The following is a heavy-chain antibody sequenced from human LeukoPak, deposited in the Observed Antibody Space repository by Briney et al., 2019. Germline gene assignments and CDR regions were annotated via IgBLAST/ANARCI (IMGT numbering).Heavy chain of an antibody. J-gene: IGHJ4*02. CDR3: ARVGYADY. D-gene: IGHD2-2*01. CDR1: GFTFSSYS. Sequence: PGGSLRLSCAASGFTFSSYSMNWVRQAPGKGLEGVSSISSSKNYIYYADSVKGRFTISRDNAKNSLYLQMNSLRAEDTAVYYCARVGYADYWGQGTLVTVSS. V-gene: IGHV3-21*01. CDR2: ISSSKNYI.